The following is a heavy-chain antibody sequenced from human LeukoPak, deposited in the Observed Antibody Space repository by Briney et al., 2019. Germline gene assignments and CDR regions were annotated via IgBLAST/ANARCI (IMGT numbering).Heavy chain of an antibody. J-gene: IGHJ3*02. Sequence: GGSLRLSCAASGFTFSSYRMNWVRQAPGKGREGVAYISSSSSTIYYADSVKGRFTISGDNSKNTLYVQMNSLRAEDTAVYYCAKCFYGDYGRADDAFDIWGQGTMVTVSS. CDR3: AKCFYGDYGRADDAFDI. D-gene: IGHD4-17*01. V-gene: IGHV3-48*01. CDR2: ISSSSSTI. CDR1: GFTFSSYR.